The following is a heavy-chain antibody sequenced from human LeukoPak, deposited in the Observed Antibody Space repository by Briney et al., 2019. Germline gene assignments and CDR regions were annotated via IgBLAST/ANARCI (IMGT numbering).Heavy chain of an antibody. D-gene: IGHD7-27*01. V-gene: IGHV4-59*01. J-gene: IGHJ3*02. CDR1: GGSIRSYY. Sequence: PSETLSLTCTVCGGSIRSYYGSWIRQPPGKGLEWIGSIYYSGSTSYSPSLKSRVTISVDTSKNQFSLKLSSVTAADTAVYYCARESANWRAFDIWGQGTMVTVSS. CDR2: IYYSGST. CDR3: ARESANWRAFDI.